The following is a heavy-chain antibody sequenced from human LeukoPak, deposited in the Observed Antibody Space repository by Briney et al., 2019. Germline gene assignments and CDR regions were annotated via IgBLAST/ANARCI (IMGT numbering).Heavy chain of an antibody. CDR1: GGSFSGYN. CDR2: INQSGST. D-gene: IGHD1-26*01. J-gene: IGHJ6*03. V-gene: IGHV4-34*01. CDR3: AREVGATTYYYYYMDV. Sequence: SETLSLTCDVYGGSFSGYNWSCIRQPPGKGLEWIGEINQSGSTNYNPSLKSRVTISVDTSKNQFSLKLGSVTAADTAVYYCAREVGATTYYYYYMDVWGKGTTVTISS.